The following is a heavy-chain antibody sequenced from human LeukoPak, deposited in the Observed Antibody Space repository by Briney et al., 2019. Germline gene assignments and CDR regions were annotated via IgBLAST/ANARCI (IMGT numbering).Heavy chain of an antibody. V-gene: IGHV4-59*01. Sequence: SETLSLTCTVSGASISTSYWYWIRQPPGKGLEWLGYIHYSGDINYNPSLKSRVTISAYTSKNQLSLKLSSVTAADTAVYYCARVGCSGGSCYPDYWGQGTLVTVSS. J-gene: IGHJ4*02. CDR1: GASISTSY. CDR3: ARVGCSGGSCYPDY. D-gene: IGHD2-15*01. CDR2: IHYSGDI.